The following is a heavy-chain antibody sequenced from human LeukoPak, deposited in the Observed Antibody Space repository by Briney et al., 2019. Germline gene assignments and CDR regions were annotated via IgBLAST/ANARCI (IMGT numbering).Heavy chain of an antibody. D-gene: IGHD3-16*02. J-gene: IGHJ4*02. CDR1: GGSISSYY. V-gene: IGHV4-59*01. CDR3: ASTNTYYDYVWGSYRFSFDY. Sequence: PLETLSLTCTVSGGSISSYYWSWIRQPPGKGLEWIGYIYYSGSTNYNPSLKSRVTISVDTSKNQFSLKLSSVTAADTAVYYCASTNTYYDYVWGSYRFSFDYWGQGTLVTVSS. CDR2: IYYSGST.